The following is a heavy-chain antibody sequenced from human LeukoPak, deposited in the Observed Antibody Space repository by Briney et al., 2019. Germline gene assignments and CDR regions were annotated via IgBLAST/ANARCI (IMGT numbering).Heavy chain of an antibody. J-gene: IGHJ5*02. Sequence: PSETLSLTCTVSGGSISSSSYYWGWIRQPPGKGLEWIGSIYYSGSTYYNPSLKSRVTISVDTSKSQFSLKLSSVTAADTAVYYCARQPVQYVWGSYRHNWFDPWGQGTLVTVSS. D-gene: IGHD3-16*02. CDR2: IYYSGST. CDR1: GGSISSSSYY. CDR3: ARQPVQYVWGSYRHNWFDP. V-gene: IGHV4-39*01.